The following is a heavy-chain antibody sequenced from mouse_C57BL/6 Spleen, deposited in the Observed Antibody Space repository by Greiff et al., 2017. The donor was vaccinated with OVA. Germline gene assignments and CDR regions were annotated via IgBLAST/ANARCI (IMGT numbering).Heavy chain of an antibody. V-gene: IGHV1-15*01. Sequence: QVQLQQSGAELVRPGASVTLSCKASGYTFTDYEMHWVKQTPVHGLEWIGAIDPETGGTAYNQKFKGKAILTADKSSSTAYMELRSLTSEDSAVYYCNPVVAPYYFDYWGQGTTLTVSS. CDR3: NPVVAPYYFDY. J-gene: IGHJ2*01. D-gene: IGHD1-1*01. CDR1: GYTFTDYE. CDR2: IDPETGGT.